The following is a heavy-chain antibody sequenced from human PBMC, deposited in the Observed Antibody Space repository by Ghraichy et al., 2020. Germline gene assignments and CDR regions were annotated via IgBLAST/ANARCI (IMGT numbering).Heavy chain of an antibody. D-gene: IGHD3-9*01. CDR1: GGSISSYY. CDR3: ARDSLGYDILTGYYKGAFDI. CDR2: IYYSGST. V-gene: IGHV4-59*01. Sequence: SETLSLTCTVSGGSISSYYWSWIRQPPGKGLEWIGYIYYSGSTNYNPSLKSRVTISVDTSKNQFSLKLSSVTAADTAVYYCARDSLGYDILTGYYKGAFDIWGQGTMVTVSS. J-gene: IGHJ3*02.